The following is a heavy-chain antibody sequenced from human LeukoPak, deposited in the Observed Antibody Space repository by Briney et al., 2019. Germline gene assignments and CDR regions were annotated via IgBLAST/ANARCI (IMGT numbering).Heavy chain of an antibody. CDR3: ARGTNYYGSGSYPGFDY. CDR2: VIPIFGTA. V-gene: IGHV1-69*05. D-gene: IGHD3-10*01. Sequence: ASVKVSCKASGGTFSSYATSWVRQAPGQGLEWMGGVIPIFGTANYAQKFQGRVTITTDESTSTAYMELSSLRSEDTAVYYCARGTNYYGSGSYPGFDYWGQGTLVTVSS. CDR1: GGTFSSYA. J-gene: IGHJ4*02.